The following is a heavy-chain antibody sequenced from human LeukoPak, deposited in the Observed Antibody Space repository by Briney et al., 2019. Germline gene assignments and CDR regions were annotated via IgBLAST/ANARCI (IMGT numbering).Heavy chain of an antibody. J-gene: IGHJ4*02. Sequence: PSETLSLTCAVYGGSFSGYYWSWIRQPPGKGLEWIGEVNHSGSTNYNPSLKNRVTISVDTSKNQFSLKLSSVTAADTAVYYCASLGGYGYVFDYWGQGTLVTVSS. V-gene: IGHV4-34*01. CDR1: GGSFSGYY. CDR3: ASLGGYGYVFDY. CDR2: VNHSGST. D-gene: IGHD5-18*01.